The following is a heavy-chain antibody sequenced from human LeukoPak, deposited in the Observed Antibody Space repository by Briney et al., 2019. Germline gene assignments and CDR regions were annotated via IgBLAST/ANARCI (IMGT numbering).Heavy chain of an antibody. CDR1: GYTFTSYG. Sequence: GASVKVSCKASGYTFTSYGISWVRQATGQGLEWMGWMNPNSGNTGYAQKFQGRVTMTRNTSISTAYMELSSLRSDDTAVYYCAREYGDYADYWGQGTLVTVSS. D-gene: IGHD4-17*01. CDR3: AREYGDYADY. J-gene: IGHJ4*02. CDR2: MNPNSGNT. V-gene: IGHV1-8*02.